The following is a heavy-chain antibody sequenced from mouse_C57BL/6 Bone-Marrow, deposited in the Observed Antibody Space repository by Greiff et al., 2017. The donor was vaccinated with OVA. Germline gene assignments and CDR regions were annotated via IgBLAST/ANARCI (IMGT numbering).Heavy chain of an antibody. CDR2: IWRGGST. J-gene: IGHJ3*01. CDR3: AKKSDYSNYGFTY. Sequence: QVHVKQSGPGLVQPSQSLSITCTVSGFSLTSYGVHWVRQSPGKGLEWLGVIWRGGSTDYNAAFMSRLSITKDNSKSQVFFKMNSLQADDTAIYYCAKKSDYSNYGFTYWGQGTLVTVSA. CDR1: GFSLTSYG. D-gene: IGHD2-5*01. V-gene: IGHV2-5*01.